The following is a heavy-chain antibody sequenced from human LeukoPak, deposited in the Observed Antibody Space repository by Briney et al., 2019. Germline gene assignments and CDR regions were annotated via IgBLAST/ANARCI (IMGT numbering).Heavy chain of an antibody. V-gene: IGHV3-7*01. CDR3: AREALAVATDFDY. CDR1: GFTFSSYW. Sequence: GGSLRLSCAASGFTFSSYWMSWVRQAPGKGQEWVANIKQDGSEKYYVDSVKGRFTISRDNAKNSLYLQMNSLRAEDTAVYYCAREALAVATDFDYWGQGTLVTVSS. J-gene: IGHJ4*02. CDR2: IKQDGSEK. D-gene: IGHD5-12*01.